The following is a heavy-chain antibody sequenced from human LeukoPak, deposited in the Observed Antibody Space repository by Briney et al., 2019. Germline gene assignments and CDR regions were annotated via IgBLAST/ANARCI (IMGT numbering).Heavy chain of an antibody. CDR3: ARGRDRSKAGDL. CDR2: IRPHGIF. Sequence: SETLSLTCAVYGGSCDDYYCSWIRQPPGKGLEWIGEIRPHGIFYYNSSLVSRVTISIDTSKTQFSLRLTSVTAADTAFYYCARGRDRSKAGDLWGQGSLVTVSS. CDR1: GGSCDDYY. J-gene: IGHJ5*02. V-gene: IGHV4-34*01. D-gene: IGHD5-24*01.